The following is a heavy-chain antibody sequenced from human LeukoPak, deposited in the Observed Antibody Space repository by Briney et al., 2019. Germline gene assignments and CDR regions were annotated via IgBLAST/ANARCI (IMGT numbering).Heavy chain of an antibody. CDR3: ARDRGPFDYGDFDAFDI. V-gene: IGHV4-59*01. CDR1: GGSISSYY. D-gene: IGHD4-17*01. Sequence: SETLSLTCTVSGGSISSYYWSWIRQPPGKGLEWSGYIYYSGSTNYNPSLKSRVTISVDTSKNQFSLKLSSVTAADTAVYYCARDRGPFDYGDFDAFDIWGQGTMVTVSS. J-gene: IGHJ3*02. CDR2: IYYSGST.